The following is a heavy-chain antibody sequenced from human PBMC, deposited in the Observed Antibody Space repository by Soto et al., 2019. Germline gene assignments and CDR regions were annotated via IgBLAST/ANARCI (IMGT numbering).Heavy chain of an antibody. V-gene: IGHV2-5*01. D-gene: IGHD3-10*01. Sequence: QITLKESGPKVVKPTQTLTLTCSFSGFSLGDVGEAVGWVRQPPGAALDWLALIYWNDEAHYKPSLKSRLSITKDASLNHLVLTMSNMAPLDTAKYHWAHERGGWGSRGSWGQGILFTVSS. CDR3: AHERGGWGSRGS. CDR2: IYWNDEA. J-gene: IGHJ5*02. CDR1: GFSLGDVGEA.